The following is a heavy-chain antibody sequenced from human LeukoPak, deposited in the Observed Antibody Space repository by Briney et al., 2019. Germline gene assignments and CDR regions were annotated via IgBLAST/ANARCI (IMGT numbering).Heavy chain of an antibody. V-gene: IGHV3-30*18. CDR2: ISYDGSNK. J-gene: IGHJ1*01. D-gene: IGHD3-3*01. CDR1: GFTFSSYG. CDR3: AKDRGTIFGVVMQYIQH. Sequence: GGSLRLSCAASGFTFSSYGMHWVRQAPGKGLEWVAVISYDGSNKYYADSVKGRFTISRDNSKNTLYLQMNSLRAEDTAVYYCAKDRGTIFGVVMQYIQHWGQGTLVTVSS.